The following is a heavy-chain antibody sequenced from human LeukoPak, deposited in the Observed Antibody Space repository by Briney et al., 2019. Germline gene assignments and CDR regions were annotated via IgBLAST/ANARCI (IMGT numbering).Heavy chain of an antibody. D-gene: IGHD1-26*01. CDR1: GLTFSSYS. CDR2: ISSSSSYI. V-gene: IGHV3-21*01. CDR3: ARAIYSGSYSKLPDY. J-gene: IGHJ4*02. Sequence: GGSLRLSCAASGLTFSSYSMNWVRQAPGKGLEWVSSISSSSSYIYYADSVKGRFTISRDNAKNSLYLQMNSLRAEDTAVYYCARAIYSGSYSKLPDYWGQGTLVTVSS.